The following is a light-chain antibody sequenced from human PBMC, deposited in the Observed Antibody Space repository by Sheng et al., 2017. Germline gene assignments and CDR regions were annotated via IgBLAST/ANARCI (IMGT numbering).Light chain of an antibody. CDR1: QSVSSY. J-gene: IGKJ5*01. Sequence: EIALTQSPATLSLSPGDRATLSCRASQSVSSYLAWYQHKPGQAPRLLIYDASDRATGIPTRFSGSGSGTDFTLTISSLEPEDFATYYCQQSYSTPITFGQGTRLEIK. V-gene: IGKV3-11*01. CDR3: QQSYSTPIT. CDR2: DAS.